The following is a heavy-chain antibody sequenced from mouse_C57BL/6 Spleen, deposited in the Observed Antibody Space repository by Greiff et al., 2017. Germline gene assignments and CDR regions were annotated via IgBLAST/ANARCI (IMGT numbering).Heavy chain of an antibody. CDR1: GFTFTDYY. CDR2: IRNKANGYTT. CDR3: ARYGQDDERGYYFDY. Sequence: EVKLQESGGGLVQPGGSLSLSCAASGFTFTDYYMSWVRQPPGKALEWLGFIRNKANGYTTEYSASVKGRFTISRDNSQSILYLQMNALRAEDSATYYGARYGQDDERGYYFDYWGQGTTLTVSS. D-gene: IGHD2-12*01. V-gene: IGHV7-3*01. J-gene: IGHJ2*01.